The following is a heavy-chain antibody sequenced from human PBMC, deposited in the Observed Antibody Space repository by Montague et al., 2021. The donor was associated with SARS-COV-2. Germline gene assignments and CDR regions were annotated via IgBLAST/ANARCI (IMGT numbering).Heavy chain of an antibody. D-gene: IGHD6-19*01. J-gene: IGHJ4*02. V-gene: IGHV6-1*01. CDR2: TYYMSKWYS. Sequence: CAISGDSVASNRVTWSSIRQSPSRGFEWLGRTYYMSKWYSDYAPSVRGRLTVNPDASKNEFSLELNYVTPEDTAVYYCVRYSGWFYFDFWGQGTLVTVSS. CDR1: GDSVASNRVT. CDR3: VRYSGWFYFDF.